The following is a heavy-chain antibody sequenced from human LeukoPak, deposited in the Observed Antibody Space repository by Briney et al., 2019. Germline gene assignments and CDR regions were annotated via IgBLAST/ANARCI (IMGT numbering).Heavy chain of an antibody. CDR2: ISTDSSSA. D-gene: IGHD6-13*01. J-gene: IGHJ5*02. Sequence: GGSLRLSCAASGFTFSSYSMNWVRQAPGKGLEWISYISTDSSSADYADSVKGRFTISRDNAKNSLYLQINSLRAEDTAVYYCARSPPYSKLRFDPWGQGTLVTVSS. CDR1: GFTFSSYS. CDR3: ARSPPYSKLRFDP. V-gene: IGHV3-48*04.